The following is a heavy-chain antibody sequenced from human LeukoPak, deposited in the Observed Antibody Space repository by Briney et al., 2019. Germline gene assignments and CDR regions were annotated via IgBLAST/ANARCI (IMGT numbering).Heavy chain of an antibody. D-gene: IGHD2-8*02. V-gene: IGHV1-69*05. CDR1: GGTFSSYA. J-gene: IGHJ5*02. CDR2: IIPIFGTA. Sequence: GASVKVSCKASGGTFSSYAISWVRQAPGQGLEWMGRIIPIFGTANYAQKFQGRVTITTDESTSTAYMELSSLRSGDTAVYYCAGETAIMASVIPGGWFDPWGQGTLVTVSS. CDR3: AGETAIMASVIPGGWFDP.